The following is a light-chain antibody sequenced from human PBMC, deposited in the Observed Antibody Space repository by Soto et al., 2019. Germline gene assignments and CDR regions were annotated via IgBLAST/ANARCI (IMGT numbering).Light chain of an antibody. J-gene: IGKJ1*01. Sequence: EIVLTQSPGTLSLSPGERATLSCRASQSVSTLLAWYQQKPGQAPRLLIYDASNRATGIPARFSGSGSGTDFTLTISSLEPVDFAVYYCQQRSNWPGSFGQGTKVAIK. CDR2: DAS. V-gene: IGKV3-11*01. CDR3: QQRSNWPGS. CDR1: QSVSTL.